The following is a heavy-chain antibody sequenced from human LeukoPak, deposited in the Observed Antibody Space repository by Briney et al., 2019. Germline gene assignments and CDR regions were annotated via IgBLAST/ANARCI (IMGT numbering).Heavy chain of an antibody. Sequence: GGSLRLSCAASGFTFSSYGMHWVRQAPGKGLEWVAVISYDGSNKYYADSVKGRFTISRDNSKNTLYLQMNSLRAEDTAVYYCAKSLLGSYSYFDYWGQGTLVTVFS. CDR3: AKSLLGSYSYFDY. V-gene: IGHV3-30*18. D-gene: IGHD1-26*01. J-gene: IGHJ4*02. CDR2: ISYDGSNK. CDR1: GFTFSSYG.